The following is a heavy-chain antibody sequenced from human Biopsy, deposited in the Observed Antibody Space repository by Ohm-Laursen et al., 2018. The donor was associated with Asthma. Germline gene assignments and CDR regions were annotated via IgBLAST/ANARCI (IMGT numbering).Heavy chain of an antibody. D-gene: IGHD2-15*01. Sequence: SLRLSCAASGFTFGTYDMTWVRQAAGKGLEWVANIKLDGGVTKYVDSVRGRFTISRDNAKNSLYLQMNNLRAEDTALYYCARGGGAMDVWGQGTTVTVSS. J-gene: IGHJ6*02. CDR2: IKLDGGVT. V-gene: IGHV3-7*05. CDR3: ARGGGAMDV. CDR1: GFTFGTYD.